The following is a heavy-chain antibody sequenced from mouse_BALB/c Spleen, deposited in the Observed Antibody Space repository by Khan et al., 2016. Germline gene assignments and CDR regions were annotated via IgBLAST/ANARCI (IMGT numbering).Heavy chain of an antibody. CDR2: INTYTGEP. CDR3: ARRRGYLSAMDY. J-gene: IGHJ4*01. CDR1: GYTFTNYG. V-gene: IGHV9-1*02. D-gene: IGHD2-3*01. Sequence: QLVQSGPELKKPGETVKISCKASGYTFTNYGMNWVKQAPGKGLKWMGWINTYTGEPTYADDFKGRFAFSLETSASTAYLQINNLKNEDMATYFCARRRGYLSAMDYWGQGTSVTVSS.